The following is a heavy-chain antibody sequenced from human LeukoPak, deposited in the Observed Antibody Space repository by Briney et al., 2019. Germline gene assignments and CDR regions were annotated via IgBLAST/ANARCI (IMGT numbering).Heavy chain of an antibody. CDR1: GSIFTSYW. D-gene: IGHD1-26*01. CDR3: ARQGWELRYFDY. V-gene: IGHV5-51*01. CDR2: IYPGDSDT. J-gene: IGHJ4*02. Sequence: GESLKISCKGSGSIFTSYWIGWGRQMPGKGLEWMGIIYPGDSDTRYSPSFQGQVTISADKSISTAYLQWSSLKASDTAMYYWARQGWELRYFDYWGQGTLVTVSS.